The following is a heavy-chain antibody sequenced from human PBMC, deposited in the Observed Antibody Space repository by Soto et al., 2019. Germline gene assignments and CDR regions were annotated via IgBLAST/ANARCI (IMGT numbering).Heavy chain of an antibody. V-gene: IGHV1-69*01. J-gene: IGHJ6*02. CDR2: IIPIPGTA. CDR3: ARSQGSSTSLEIYYYYYYGMDV. CDR1: GGTFGSYA. Sequence: QVQLVQSGAEVKKPGSSVKVSCKASGGTFGSYAISWVRQAPGQGLEWMGGIIPIPGTANYAQKFQGRVTKAADESTGTAYMEVSSLRSEDTAVYYWARSQGSSTSLEIYYYYYYGMDVWGQGTTVTVSS. D-gene: IGHD2-2*01.